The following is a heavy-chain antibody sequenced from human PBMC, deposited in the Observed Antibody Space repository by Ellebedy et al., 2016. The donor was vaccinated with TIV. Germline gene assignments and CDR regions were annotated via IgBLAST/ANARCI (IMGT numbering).Heavy chain of an antibody. J-gene: IGHJ6*02. Sequence: GESLKISCAASGFTFSDYAMSWIRQAPGKGLEWVSGVSGSGGSTYYADSVKGRFTISRDNSKNTLDLQMNSLRAEDTAVYYCAKTSVDKGNHYYNGMDVWGQGTTVTVSS. CDR3: AKTSVDKGNHYYNGMDV. CDR2: VSGSGGST. V-gene: IGHV3-23*01. D-gene: IGHD5-12*01. CDR1: GFTFSDYA.